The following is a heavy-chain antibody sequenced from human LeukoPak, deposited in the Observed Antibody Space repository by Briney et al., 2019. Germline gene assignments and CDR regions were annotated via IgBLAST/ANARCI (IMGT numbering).Heavy chain of an antibody. J-gene: IGHJ4*02. V-gene: IGHV3-30-3*01. CDR2: ISYDGSNK. CDR1: GFTFSSYA. CDR3: ARDSSLWSSGYYFDY. D-gene: IGHD3-22*01. Sequence: GGSLRLSCAASGFTFSSYAMHWVRQAPGKGLEWVAVISYDGSNKYYADSVKGRFTISRDNSKNTLYLQMNSLRAEDTAVYYCARDSSLWSSGYYFDYRGQGTLVTVSS.